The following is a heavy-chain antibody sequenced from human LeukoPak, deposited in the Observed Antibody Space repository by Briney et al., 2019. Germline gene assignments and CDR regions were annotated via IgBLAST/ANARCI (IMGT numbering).Heavy chain of an antibody. V-gene: IGHV3-53*01. CDR3: ARVFGAASYYYYMDV. CDR1: GFTVSSSY. J-gene: IGHJ6*03. D-gene: IGHD3-3*01. Sequence: PGGSLRLSCAASGFTVSSSYMSWVRQAPGKGLEWVSVIYSGGSTYYADSVKGRFTISRDNSKNTLYLQMNSLRAEDTAVYYCARVFGAASYYYYMDVWGKGTTVTVSS. CDR2: IYSGGST.